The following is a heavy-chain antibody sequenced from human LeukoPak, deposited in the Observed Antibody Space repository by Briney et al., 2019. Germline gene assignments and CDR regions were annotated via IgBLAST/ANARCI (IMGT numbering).Heavy chain of an antibody. D-gene: IGHD4-17*01. CDR2: ISWNSGSM. J-gene: IGHJ4*02. CDR1: GFTFDDYA. V-gene: IGHV3-9*01. CDR3: ARGFYGAGSYSDF. Sequence: GRSLRLSCAASGFTFDDYAMHWVRQAPGKGLEWVSGISWNSGSMGYANSVKGRFTISRDNAKNSLYLQMNSLRAEDTALYYCARGFYGAGSYSDFWGQGSLVTVSS.